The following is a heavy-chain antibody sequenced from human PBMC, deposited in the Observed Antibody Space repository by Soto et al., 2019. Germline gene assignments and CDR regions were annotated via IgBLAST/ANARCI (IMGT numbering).Heavy chain of an antibody. J-gene: IGHJ4*02. Sequence: PLETLSLTCSVSGGSISNSRDYWGWIRQPPGKGLEWIATIYYSGKTYYNPSLKSRVTISVDTSKNQFSLKLSSVTAADTAVYYCAGHPPLYGSGFPFEYWGQGTLVTVSS. CDR3: AGHPPLYGSGFPFEY. V-gene: IGHV4-39*01. D-gene: IGHD3-10*01. CDR2: IYYSGKT. CDR1: GGSISNSRDY.